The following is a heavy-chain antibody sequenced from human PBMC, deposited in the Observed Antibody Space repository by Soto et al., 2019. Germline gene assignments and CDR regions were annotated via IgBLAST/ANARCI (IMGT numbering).Heavy chain of an antibody. CDR1: GFTFNKYW. V-gene: IGHV3-7*03. D-gene: IGHD3-22*01. CDR3: SRVGAGDTSQSRHLDY. Sequence: EVQLVESGGGLVQPGGSLRLSCAASGFTFNKYWMTWVRQAPGKGLEWVANIKEDGSEQHYVGSVKGRFTISKDNAMNSLYLQMNSLNAEDTAIHWCSRVGAGDTSQSRHLDYWGQGTLVTV. CDR2: IKEDGSEQ. J-gene: IGHJ4*01.